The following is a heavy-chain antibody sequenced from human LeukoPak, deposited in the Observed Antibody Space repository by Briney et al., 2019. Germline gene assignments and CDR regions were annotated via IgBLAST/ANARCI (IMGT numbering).Heavy chain of an antibody. J-gene: IGHJ1*01. D-gene: IGHD3-3*01. V-gene: IGHV4-39*01. CDR3: SILFARGGRHTIYFLH. CDR1: GGSISSNSYY. Sequence: TPSESLSLTCTVSGGSISSNSYYWGWIRQPPGKGLEWIGSIYYRGTTYYNPSLKSRVTISIDTSKNQFSLKLNSVTAPDTAVYYCSILFARGGRHTIYFLHWGQGTLVTVSS. CDR2: IYYRGTT.